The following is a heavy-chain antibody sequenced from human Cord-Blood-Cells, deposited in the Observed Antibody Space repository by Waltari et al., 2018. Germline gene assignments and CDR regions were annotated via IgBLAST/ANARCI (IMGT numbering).Heavy chain of an antibody. V-gene: IGHV1-3*01. CDR1: GYTFTSYA. Sequence: QVQLVQSGAEVKKPGASVKVSCKASGYTFTSYAMHWVRQAPGQRLEWMGWINAGNGTTKYSPKFPGRVTITRDTSASTAYMELSSLRSEDTAVYYCARDEYSSSYYYYYMDVWGKGTTVTVSS. J-gene: IGHJ6*03. D-gene: IGHD6-6*01. CDR2: INAGNGTT. CDR3: ARDEYSSSYYYYYMDV.